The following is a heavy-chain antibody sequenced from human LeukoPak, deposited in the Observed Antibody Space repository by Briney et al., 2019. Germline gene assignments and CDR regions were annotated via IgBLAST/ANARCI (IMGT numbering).Heavy chain of an antibody. Sequence: GGSLRLSCAAPGFTFSSYAMSWVRQAPGKGLEWVSAISGSGGSTYYADSVKGRFTISRDNSKNTLYLQMNSLRAEDTAVYYCAKDGRLYTKYSYDSSGYHDAFDIWGQGTMVTVSS. CDR2: ISGSGGST. V-gene: IGHV3-23*01. CDR3: AKDGRLYTKYSYDSSGYHDAFDI. J-gene: IGHJ3*02. CDR1: GFTFSSYA. D-gene: IGHD3-22*01.